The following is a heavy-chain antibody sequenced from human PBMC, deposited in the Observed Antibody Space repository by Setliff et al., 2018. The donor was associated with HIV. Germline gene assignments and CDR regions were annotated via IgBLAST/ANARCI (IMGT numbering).Heavy chain of an antibody. CDR3: VRGAPRSASGPLPWIY. Sequence: PGGSLRLSCAASGFTFSSYAMNWIRQAPGKGLEWVASISSTGTYIYYADSMKGRFTISRDNAKNSLYLQMNSLRGEDTATYYCVRGAPRSASGPLPWIYWGQGTPVTVSS. V-gene: IGHV3-21*01. J-gene: IGHJ4*02. D-gene: IGHD3-10*01. CDR2: ISSTGTYI. CDR1: GFTFSSYA.